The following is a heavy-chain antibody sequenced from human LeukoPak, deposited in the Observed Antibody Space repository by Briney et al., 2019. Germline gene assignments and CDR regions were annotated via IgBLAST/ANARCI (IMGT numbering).Heavy chain of an antibody. J-gene: IGHJ4*02. CDR3: ANFPTAYCSGGSCYFFDY. Sequence: GALRLSCAASGFTFSSYGMNWVRQAPGKGLEWVSYISSSGSTIYYADSVKGRFTISRDNAKNSLYLQMNSLRAEDTAVYYCANFPTAYCSGGSCYFFDYWGQGTLVTVSS. CDR1: GFTFSSYG. V-gene: IGHV3-48*04. D-gene: IGHD2-15*01. CDR2: ISSSGSTI.